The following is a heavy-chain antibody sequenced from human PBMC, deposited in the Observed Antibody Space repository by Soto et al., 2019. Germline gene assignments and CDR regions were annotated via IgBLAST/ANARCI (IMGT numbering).Heavy chain of an antibody. CDR2: IYYSGST. Sequence: SETLSLTCTVSGGSISSYYWSWIRQPPGKGLEWIGYIYYSGSTNYNPSLKSRVTISVDTSKNQFSLKLSSVTAADTAVYYCARTSDYSHYYYYMDVWGKGTTVTVSS. V-gene: IGHV4-59*01. D-gene: IGHD4-4*01. J-gene: IGHJ6*03. CDR3: ARTSDYSHYYYYMDV. CDR1: GGSISSYY.